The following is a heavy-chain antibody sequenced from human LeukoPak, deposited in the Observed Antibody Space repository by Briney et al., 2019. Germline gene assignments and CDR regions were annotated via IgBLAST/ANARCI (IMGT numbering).Heavy chain of an antibody. CDR1: GGTFSSYA. CDR3: ARDHSGSQHWFDP. Sequence: ASVRVSCKASGGTFSSYAISWVRQAPGQGLEWMGRIIPILGIANYAQKFQGRVTITADKSTSTAYMELSSLRSEDTAVYYCARDHSGSQHWFDPWGQGTLVTVSS. V-gene: IGHV1-69*04. D-gene: IGHD1-26*01. CDR2: IIPILGIA. J-gene: IGHJ5*02.